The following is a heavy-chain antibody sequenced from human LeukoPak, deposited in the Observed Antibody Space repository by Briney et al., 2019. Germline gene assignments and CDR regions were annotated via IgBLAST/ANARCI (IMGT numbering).Heavy chain of an antibody. Sequence: GGSLRLSCAASGFTFSSYAMSWVRQAPGKGLEWVSAISGSGGSTYYADSVKGRFTISRDNSKNTLYLQMNSLRAEDTAVYYCAKDLYYYDSSGYYSGGTFGYWGQGTLVTVSS. CDR1: GFTFSSYA. V-gene: IGHV3-23*01. D-gene: IGHD3-22*01. J-gene: IGHJ4*02. CDR2: ISGSGGST. CDR3: AKDLYYYDSSGYYSGGTFGY.